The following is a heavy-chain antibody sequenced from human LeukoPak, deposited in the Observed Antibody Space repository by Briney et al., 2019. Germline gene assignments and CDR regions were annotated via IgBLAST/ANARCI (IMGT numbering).Heavy chain of an antibody. CDR2: IYYSGNT. CDR1: GGSISNYY. CDR3: ARCSRGTSVGMDV. Sequence: PSETLSLTCSVSGGSISNYYWTWIRQPPGKGLEWIGYIYYSGNTNYNPSLKSRVTISLDTSKYQLPLKLTSVTAADTAVYYCARCSRGTSVGMDVWGQGTTVTVSS. D-gene: IGHD1-1*01. J-gene: IGHJ6*02. V-gene: IGHV4-59*08.